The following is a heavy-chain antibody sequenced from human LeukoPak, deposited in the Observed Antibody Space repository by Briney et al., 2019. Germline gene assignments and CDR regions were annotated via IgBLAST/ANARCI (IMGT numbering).Heavy chain of an antibody. J-gene: IGHJ4*02. CDR2: INPSGGST. Sequence: ASVKVSCKASGYTFTSYYMHWVRQAPGQGLEWMGIINPSGGSTSYAQKFQGRVTMTRDTSANTFYMELNSLTSGDTAVYYCARDRVSFYYVDTYIPVGFDFWGQGTLVTVSS. V-gene: IGHV1-46*01. CDR3: ARDRVSFYYVDTYIPVGFDF. D-gene: IGHD3-10*02. CDR1: GYTFTSYY.